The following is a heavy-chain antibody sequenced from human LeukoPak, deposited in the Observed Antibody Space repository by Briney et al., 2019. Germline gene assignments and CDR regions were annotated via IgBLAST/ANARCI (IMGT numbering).Heavy chain of an antibody. CDR3: AKSLVVAARGRYGMDV. D-gene: IGHD2-15*01. Sequence: GGSLTLSCAASGFTFSSYAMSWVRQAPGKGLEWVSAISGSGGSTYYADSVKGRFTISRDNSKNTLYLQMNSLRAEDTAVYYCAKSLVVAARGRYGMDVWGQGTTVTVSS. J-gene: IGHJ6*02. V-gene: IGHV3-23*01. CDR2: ISGSGGST. CDR1: GFTFSSYA.